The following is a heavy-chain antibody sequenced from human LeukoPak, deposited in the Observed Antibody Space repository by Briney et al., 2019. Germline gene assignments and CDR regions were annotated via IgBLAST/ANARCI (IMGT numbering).Heavy chain of an antibody. V-gene: IGHV3-23*01. J-gene: IGHJ4*02. CDR2: ISGSGGST. CDR1: GFTFSSYA. CDR3: ARDGYYYGSGSYL. Sequence: GGSLRLSCAASGFTFSSYAMSWVRQAPGKGLEWVSAISGSGGSTYYADSVKGRFTISRDNSKNTLYLQMNSLRAEDTAVYYCARDGYYYGSGSYLWGQGTLVTVSS. D-gene: IGHD3-10*01.